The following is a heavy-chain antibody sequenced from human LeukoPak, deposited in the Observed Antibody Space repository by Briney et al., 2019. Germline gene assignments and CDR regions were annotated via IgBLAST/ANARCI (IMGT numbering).Heavy chain of an antibody. Sequence: SETLSLTCAVSGYSISSGYYWGWIRQPPGKGLKWIGYIYYSGSTYYNPSLKSRVTISVDTSKNQFSLKLSSVTAADTAVYYCARANDGSGSYGYWGQGTLVTVSS. V-gene: IGHV4-30-4*08. CDR3: ARANDGSGSYGY. CDR1: GYSISSGYY. CDR2: IYYSGST. D-gene: IGHD3-10*01. J-gene: IGHJ4*02.